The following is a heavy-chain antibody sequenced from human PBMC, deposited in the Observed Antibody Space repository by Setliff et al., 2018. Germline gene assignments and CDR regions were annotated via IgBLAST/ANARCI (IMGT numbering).Heavy chain of an antibody. CDR3: ARTLYDYDILTGPGYYFDY. J-gene: IGHJ4*02. CDR2: IYYSGAT. V-gene: IGHV4-39*01. CDR1: GGSIKDEDHY. Sequence: PSETLSLTCTVSGGSIKDEDHYWGWIRQPPGKGLEWIGTIYYSGATYHNPSLKSRLAISVDTSKNQFSLKLNSVTAADTAVYYCARTLYDYDILTGPGYYFDYWGQGTLVTVSS. D-gene: IGHD3-9*01.